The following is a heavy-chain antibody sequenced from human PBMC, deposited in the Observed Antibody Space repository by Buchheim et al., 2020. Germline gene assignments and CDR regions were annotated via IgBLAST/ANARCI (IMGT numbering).Heavy chain of an antibody. CDR2: INHSGST. V-gene: IGHV4-34*01. CDR1: GGSFSGYY. CDR3: ARLRYSSSWYLRGYFDY. Sequence: QVQLQQWGAGLLKPSETLSLTCAVYGGSFSGYYWSWIRQPPGKGLEWIGEINHSGSTNYNPSLKTRVHILVDTSNNPFPLKLSSVTAADTAVYYCARLRYSSSWYLRGYFDYWGQGTL. D-gene: IGHD6-13*01. J-gene: IGHJ4*02.